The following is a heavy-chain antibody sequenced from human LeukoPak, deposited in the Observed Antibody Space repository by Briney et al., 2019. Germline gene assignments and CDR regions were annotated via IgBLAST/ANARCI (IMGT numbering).Heavy chain of an antibody. CDR1: GFTFSSYA. Sequence: GGSLRLSCAASGFTFSSYAMSWVRQAPGKGLEWVSAISGSGGSTYYADSVKGRFTISRDNSKNTLYLQMNSLRAEDTAVYYCCVDCSSTSCYTGNDYWGQGTLVTVSS. J-gene: IGHJ4*02. D-gene: IGHD2-2*02. CDR3: CVDCSSTSCYTGNDY. CDR2: ISGSGGST. V-gene: IGHV3-23*01.